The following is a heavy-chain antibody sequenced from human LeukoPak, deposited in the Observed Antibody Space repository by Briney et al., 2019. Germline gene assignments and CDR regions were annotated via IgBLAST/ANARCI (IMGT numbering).Heavy chain of an antibody. D-gene: IGHD2-8*01. J-gene: IGHJ4*02. Sequence: SGTLSLTCAVPGVSISSSNWRRWVRQPPGQGLEWIGEISLTGLTHYNPSLESRVTVSLDKSKNHLSLNLTSVTAADTAVYYCSRENGAFSPFGYWGQGTLVTVLS. CDR2: ISLTGLT. V-gene: IGHV4-4*02. CDR3: SRENGAFSPFGY. CDR1: GVSISSSNW.